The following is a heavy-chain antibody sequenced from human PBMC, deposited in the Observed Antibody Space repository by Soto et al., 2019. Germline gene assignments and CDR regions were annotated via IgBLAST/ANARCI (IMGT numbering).Heavy chain of an antibody. CDR2: MYHSGST. J-gene: IGHJ4*02. CDR3: ARVPDY. V-gene: IGHV4-30-2*01. CDR1: GGSISSGGYS. Sequence: QLQLQESGSGLVKPSQTLSLTCAVSGGSISSGGYSWSWIRQPPGKGLEWIGYMYHSGSTYYNPSLKSRVTISIDRSKYQFSLKLGSLISADTTLYYCARVPDYWGQGILVTVSS.